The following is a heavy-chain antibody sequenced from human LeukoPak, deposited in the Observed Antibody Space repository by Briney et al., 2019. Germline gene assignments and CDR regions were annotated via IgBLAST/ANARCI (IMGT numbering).Heavy chain of an antibody. J-gene: IGHJ4*02. D-gene: IGHD5-18*01. CDR3: AKDGGYSYGYQPGTN. Sequence: GGSLRLSCAASGFTFSSYAMSWVRQAPGKGLEWVSAISGSGGSTYYADSVKGRFTISRDNSKNTLYLQMNSLRAEDTAVYYCAKDGGYSYGYQPGTNWGQGTLVTVSS. CDR2: ISGSGGST. V-gene: IGHV3-23*01. CDR1: GFTFSSYA.